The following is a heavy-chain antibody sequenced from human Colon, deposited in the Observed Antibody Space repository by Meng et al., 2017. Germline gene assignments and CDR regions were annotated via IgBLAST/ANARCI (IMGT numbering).Heavy chain of an antibody. Sequence: GESLKISCAASGSSLSSSWMSWVRQAPGKGLEWVAHIGPDGSETYYVDSVKGRFTISRDNAKNSLYLQMNSLRAEDTAVYYCTRLFKSGSGYWGQGTLVTVSS. CDR3: TRLFKSGSGY. V-gene: IGHV3-7*01. CDR2: IGPDGSET. D-gene: IGHD6-25*01. J-gene: IGHJ4*02. CDR1: GSSLSSSW.